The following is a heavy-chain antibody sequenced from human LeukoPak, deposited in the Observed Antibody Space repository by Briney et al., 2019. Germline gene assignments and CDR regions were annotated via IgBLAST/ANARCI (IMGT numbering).Heavy chain of an antibody. J-gene: IGHJ3*02. CDR2: INPNSGGT. Sequence: GASVKVSCKASGYTFTSYGISWVRQAPGQGLEWMGWINPNSGGTNYAQKFQGWVTMTRDTSISTAYMELSRLRSDDTAVYYCARGRKTGGGYCSSSSCYAFDIWGQGTMVTVSS. V-gene: IGHV1-2*04. CDR3: ARGRKTGGGYCSSSSCYAFDI. CDR1: GYTFTSYG. D-gene: IGHD2-2*01.